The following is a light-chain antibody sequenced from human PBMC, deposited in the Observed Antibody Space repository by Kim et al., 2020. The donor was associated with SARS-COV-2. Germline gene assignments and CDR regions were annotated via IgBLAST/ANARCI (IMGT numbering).Light chain of an antibody. V-gene: IGLV3-1*01. J-gene: IGLJ2*01. CDR3: QTWDTSTGEV. Sequence: SYELTQPPSVSVSPGQTASITCSGDKLGQKNACWYQQKAGQSPVLVIYQDSKRPSGIPERFSGSNSGNTATLTISGTQAMDEADYYCQTWDTSTGEVFGGGTQLTVL. CDR2: QDS. CDR1: KLGQKN.